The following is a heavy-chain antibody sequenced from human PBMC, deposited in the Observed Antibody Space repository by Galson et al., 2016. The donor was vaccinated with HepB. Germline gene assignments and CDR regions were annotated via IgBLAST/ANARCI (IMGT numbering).Heavy chain of an antibody. CDR2: IKKDGSDK. CDR1: GFTFTHYW. Sequence: SLRLSCAASGFTFTHYWMNWVRQAPGKGLEWVATIKKDGSDKYYVDSVKGRFTTSRDNPKNSLYLQVNNLTAEDTAVYYCAGGWGGPIAWGQGTLVTVSS. V-gene: IGHV3-7*04. CDR3: AGGWGGPIA. J-gene: IGHJ4*02. D-gene: IGHD7-27*01.